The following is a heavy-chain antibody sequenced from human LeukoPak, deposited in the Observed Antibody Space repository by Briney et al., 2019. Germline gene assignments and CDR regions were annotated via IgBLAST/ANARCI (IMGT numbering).Heavy chain of an antibody. CDR2: VNTNTGNP. CDR1: GYTFTSYA. CDR3: ARDLYYYGSTNWFDP. D-gene: IGHD3-10*01. V-gene: IGHV7-4-1*02. J-gene: IGHJ5*02. Sequence: ASVKVSCKASGYTFTSYAMNWVRHAPGQGLEWMGWVNTNTGNPTYAQGFTGRFVFSLDTSVSTAYLQISSLKAEDTAVYYCARDLYYYGSTNWFDPWGQGTLVTVSS.